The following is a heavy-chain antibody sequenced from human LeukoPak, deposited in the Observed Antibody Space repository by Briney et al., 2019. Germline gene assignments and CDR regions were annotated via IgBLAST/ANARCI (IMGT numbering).Heavy chain of an antibody. CDR3: ARDCSGGSCYSWEGAYYYYGMDV. CDR2: ISSSGSTI. Sequence: GGSLRLSCATSGITFKNYALSWIRQAPGKGLEWVSYISSSGSTIYYADPVKGRFTISRDNAKNSLYLQMNSLRAEDTAVYYCARDCSGGSCYSWEGAYYYYGMDVWGQGTTVTVSS. CDR1: GITFKNYA. D-gene: IGHD2-15*01. J-gene: IGHJ6*02. V-gene: IGHV3-11*01.